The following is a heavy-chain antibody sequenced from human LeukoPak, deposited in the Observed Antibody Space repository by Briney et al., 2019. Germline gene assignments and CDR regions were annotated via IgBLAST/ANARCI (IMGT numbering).Heavy chain of an antibody. J-gene: IGHJ6*02. V-gene: IGHV3-30*18. D-gene: IGHD3-16*02. CDR3: AKDYHNYYYYGMDV. Sequence: PGGSLRLSCAASGFTFSNHGMHWVRQAPGKGLEWVVVISYDGSTKYYADSVKGRFTISRDNSKNTLYLQMNSLGAEDTAVYYCAKDYHNYYYYGMDVWGQGTTVTVSS. CDR2: ISYDGSTK. CDR1: GFTFSNHG.